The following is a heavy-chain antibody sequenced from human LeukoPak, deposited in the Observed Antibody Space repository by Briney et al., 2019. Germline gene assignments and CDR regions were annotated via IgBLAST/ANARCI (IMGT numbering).Heavy chain of an antibody. D-gene: IGHD2-15*01. V-gene: IGHV3-7*01. CDR1: GFTFSSYA. J-gene: IGHJ4*02. CDR3: ARDPHIAVY. CDR2: IKQDGSEK. Sequence: GGSLRLSCAASGFTFSSYAMSWVRQAPGKGLEWVANIKQDGSEKYYVDSVKGRFTISRDNAKNSLYLQMNSLRAEDTAVYYCARDPHIAVYWGQGTLVTVSS.